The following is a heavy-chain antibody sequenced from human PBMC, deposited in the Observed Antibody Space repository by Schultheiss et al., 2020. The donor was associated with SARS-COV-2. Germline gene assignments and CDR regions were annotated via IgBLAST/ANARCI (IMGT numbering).Heavy chain of an antibody. V-gene: IGHV3-23*01. CDR1: RFTFSTYA. CDR3: AKAYSNYAHYYYYYGMDV. D-gene: IGHD4-11*01. J-gene: IGHJ6*02. CDR2: ISGSGGST. Sequence: GGSLRLSCAASRFTFSTYAMSWVRQAPGKGLEWVSAISGSGGSTYYADSVKGRFTISRDNSKNTLYLQMNSLRAEDTAVYYCAKAYSNYAHYYYYYGMDVWGQATTVTGSS.